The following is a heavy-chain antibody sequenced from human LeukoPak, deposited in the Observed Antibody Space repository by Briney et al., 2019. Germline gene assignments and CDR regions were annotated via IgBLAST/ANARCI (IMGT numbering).Heavy chain of an antibody. CDR3: ANLPPRGIDRYAFDI. J-gene: IGHJ3*02. CDR2: INSDGSST. CDR1: RFTFRTYW. D-gene: IGHD3-16*01. Sequence: GGSLRLSCAASRFTFRTYWMHWVRQAPGKGLVWVSRINSDGSSTDYADSVKGRFTISRDNSKNTLYLQMNSLRAEDTAVYYCANLPPRGIDRYAFDIWGQGTMATVSS. V-gene: IGHV3-74*01.